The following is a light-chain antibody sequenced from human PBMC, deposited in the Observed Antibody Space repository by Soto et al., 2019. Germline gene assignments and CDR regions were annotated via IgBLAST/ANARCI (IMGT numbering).Light chain of an antibody. CDR2: SAS. CDR3: QQRSNWPPYT. V-gene: IGKV3-15*01. J-gene: IGKJ2*01. Sequence: VVMTQSPATLSVSPGDRVTLSCRASQSVTNNLAWYHQRPGQAPKLLMYSASARTTGVPARFSGSGSGTEFTLTISSLQSEDFAVYYCQQRSNWPPYTFGRGTKLEIK. CDR1: QSVTNN.